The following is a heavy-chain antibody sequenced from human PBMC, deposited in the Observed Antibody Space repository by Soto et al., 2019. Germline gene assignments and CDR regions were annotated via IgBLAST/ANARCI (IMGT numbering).Heavy chain of an antibody. CDR3: ARFRYSWNDGFFDY. Sequence: QVQLVESGGGVVQPGRSLRLSCAASGFTFSSYGMHWVRQAPGKGLEWVAIISYDGINKYYANSVKGRFTISSDNSKNTLDFQMNSLTAEDTAVYYCARFRYSWNDGFFDYWGQGTLVTVSS. J-gene: IGHJ4*02. V-gene: IGHV3-30*03. CDR2: ISYDGINK. D-gene: IGHD1-1*01. CDR1: GFTFSSYG.